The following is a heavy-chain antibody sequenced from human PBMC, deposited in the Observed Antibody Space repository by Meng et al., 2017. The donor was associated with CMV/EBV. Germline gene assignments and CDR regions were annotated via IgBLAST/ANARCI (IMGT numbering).Heavy chain of an antibody. J-gene: IGHJ6*02. CDR2: IYYSGST. D-gene: IGHD5-18*01. CDR1: GGSISSSSYY. Sequence: SETLSLTCTVSGGSISSSSYYWGWIRQPPGKGLEWIGSIYYSGSTYHNPSLKSRVTISVDTSKNQFSLKLSSVTAADTAVYYCARWLRGMDVWGQGTTVTVSS. V-gene: IGHV4-39*07. CDR3: ARWLRGMDV.